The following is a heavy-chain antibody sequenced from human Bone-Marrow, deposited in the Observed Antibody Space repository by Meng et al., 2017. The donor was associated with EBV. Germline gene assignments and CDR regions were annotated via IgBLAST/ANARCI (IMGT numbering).Heavy chain of an antibody. D-gene: IGHD4-17*01. V-gene: IGHV1-3*01. CDR2: INAGNGNT. Sequence: QVQVVQSGAEWKKTGASVKVSCRASGYTFTSTSFAIHWVRQAPGQRLEWMGWINAGNGNTKYSQNFQGRVTITRDTSATTVHMELRSLRSEDTAVYYCARGQHDYAFDYWGQGTLVTVSS. CDR3: ARGQHDYAFDY. CDR1: GYTFTSTSFA. J-gene: IGHJ4*02.